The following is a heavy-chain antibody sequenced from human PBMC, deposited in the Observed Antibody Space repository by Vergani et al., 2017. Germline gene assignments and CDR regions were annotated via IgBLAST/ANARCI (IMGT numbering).Heavy chain of an antibody. J-gene: IGHJ4*02. V-gene: IGHV3-49*04. CDR2: IWSKPYGGTT. CDR3: TRAYYYDSSGYYDY. CDR1: GFTLGDYA. D-gene: IGHD3-22*01. Sequence: EVHLVESGGGLVQPGRSLRLSCSGSGFTLGDYAMTWVRQAPGKGLEWVAFIWSKPYGGTTEYAASVKGRFTISRDDSKSIAYLQMNSLKTEDTAMYYCTRAYYYDSSGYYDYWGQGTLVTVSS.